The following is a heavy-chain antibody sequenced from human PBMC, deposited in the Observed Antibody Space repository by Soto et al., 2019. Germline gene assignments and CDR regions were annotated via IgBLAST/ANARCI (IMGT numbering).Heavy chain of an antibody. D-gene: IGHD3-3*01. V-gene: IGHV3-43D*04. J-gene: IGHJ4*02. CDR1: GFTFDEYA. CDR2: ISWDGSNR. Sequence: GGSLRLSFAASGFTFDEYAMHWVRQPPGKGLEWVSLISWDGSNRYYADSVQGRFTISRDNSKYSLYLEMNSLRPEDTALYYCAKDISRGPTKNYDFWSGPDYWGQGTLVTVSS. CDR3: AKDISRGPTKNYDFWSGPDY.